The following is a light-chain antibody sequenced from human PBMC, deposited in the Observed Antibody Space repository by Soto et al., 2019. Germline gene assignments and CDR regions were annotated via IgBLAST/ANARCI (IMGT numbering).Light chain of an antibody. CDR1: SSDVGGYNS. CDR2: EVS. J-gene: IGLJ3*02. CDR3: SSYTSTSAWV. Sequence: QSALTQPASVSGSPGQSITISCTGTSSDVGGYNSVSWFQQHPGKAPQLIIYEVSNRPSGVSSRFSGSKSGNTASLTISGLQAEDETHYYCSSYTSTSAWVFGGVTKLTVL. V-gene: IGLV2-14*01.